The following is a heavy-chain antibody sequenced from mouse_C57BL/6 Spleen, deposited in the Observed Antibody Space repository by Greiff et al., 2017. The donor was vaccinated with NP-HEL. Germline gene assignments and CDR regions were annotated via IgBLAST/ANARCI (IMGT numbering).Heavy chain of an antibody. D-gene: IGHD1-1*01. CDR3: ARGHYGSSFDY. CDR2: ISYDGSN. Sequence: EVQLQESGPGLVKPSQSLSLTCSVTGYSITSGYYWNWIRQFPGNKLEWMGYISYDGSNNYNPSLKNRISITRDTSKNQFFLKLNSVTTEDTATYYCARGHYGSSFDYWGQGTTLTVSS. CDR1: GYSITSGYY. J-gene: IGHJ2*01. V-gene: IGHV3-6*01.